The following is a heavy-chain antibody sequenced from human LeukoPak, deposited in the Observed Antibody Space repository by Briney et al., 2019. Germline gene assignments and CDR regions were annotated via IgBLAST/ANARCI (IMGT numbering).Heavy chain of an antibody. D-gene: IGHD3-9*01. J-gene: IGHJ3*02. V-gene: IGHV3-30*04. CDR3: ARASYDILTGYATYSAFDI. Sequence: GGSLRLSCAASGFTFSSYAMHWVRQAPGKGLEWVAVILYDGSNKYYADSVKGRFTISRDNSKNTLYLQMNSLRAEDTAVYYCARASYDILTGYATYSAFDIWGQGTMVTVSS. CDR1: GFTFSSYA. CDR2: ILYDGSNK.